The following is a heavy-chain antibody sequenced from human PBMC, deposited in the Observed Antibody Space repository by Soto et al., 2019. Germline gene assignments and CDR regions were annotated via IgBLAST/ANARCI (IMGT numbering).Heavy chain of an antibody. CDR3: AREVGPFDY. CDR1: GFTFSRYP. D-gene: IGHD1-26*01. J-gene: IGHJ4*02. CDR2: ISYDGSNK. V-gene: IGHV3-30-3*01. Sequence: QVQLVESGGGVVQPRRSLRLSCAASGFTFSRYPMHWVRQAPGKGLEWVAVISYDGSNKDYSDSVKGRFTISRDNSKNTMYLQMNSLRPEDTAVYYCAREVGPFDYWGQGTLVTVSS.